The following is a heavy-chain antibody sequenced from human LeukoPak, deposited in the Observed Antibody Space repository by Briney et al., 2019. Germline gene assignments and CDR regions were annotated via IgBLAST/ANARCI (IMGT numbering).Heavy chain of an antibody. J-gene: IGHJ5*02. CDR2: IYHSEST. V-gene: IGHV4-59*08. CDR3: ARRYSSSWYVGFFDP. D-gene: IGHD6-13*01. Sequence: SETLSLTCTVSGGSISSPYCSWIRQPPGKGLEWIGYIYHSESTNYNPSLKSRVTISVDTSKNQFSLKLSSVTAADTAVYYCARRYSSSWYVGFFDPWGQGTLVTVSS. CDR1: GGSISSPY.